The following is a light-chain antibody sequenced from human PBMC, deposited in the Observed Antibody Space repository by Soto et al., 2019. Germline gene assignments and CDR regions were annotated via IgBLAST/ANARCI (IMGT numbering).Light chain of an antibody. CDR2: SAS. Sequence: PGERVRLSCRASQKVTSDFLAWYQQRPGQAPRLLISSASSRATGIPDRFSGSGSGTDFTLTINGLEPEDVAVYYCQQYGRLPGTFGQGTKVEIK. J-gene: IGKJ1*01. V-gene: IGKV3-20*01. CDR1: QKVTSDF. CDR3: QQYGRLPGT.